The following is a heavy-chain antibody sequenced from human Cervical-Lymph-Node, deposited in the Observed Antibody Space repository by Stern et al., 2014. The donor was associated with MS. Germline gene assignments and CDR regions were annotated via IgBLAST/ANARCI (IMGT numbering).Heavy chain of an antibody. CDR2: IIPIGEVK. J-gene: IGHJ3*02. CDR3: VRDRLTFDDSADI. V-gene: IGHV1-69*09. D-gene: IGHD3-9*01. CDR1: GGTFASNT. Sequence: QVQLVESGAEMKKPGSSVKVSCRASGGTFASNTISWVRQAPGQALQWMGRIIPIGEVKNCAQKFQGRVAITADRSTNTAYMDLRSLTPEDTAVYYCVRDRLTFDDSADIWGQGTTITVSS.